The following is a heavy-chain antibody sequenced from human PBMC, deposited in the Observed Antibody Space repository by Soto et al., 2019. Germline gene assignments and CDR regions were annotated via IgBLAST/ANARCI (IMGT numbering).Heavy chain of an antibody. Sequence: PSQTLSLTCAISGDSVSSNSAAWNWIRQSPSRGLEWLGRTYYRSKWYNDKAISVKSRITINPDTSKNQFSLQLKSVTPEDTAVYYCSRDFGRAAAGITPIYYYYGMDVWGQGTTVTVSS. D-gene: IGHD6-13*01. CDR2: TYYRSKWYN. CDR3: SRDFGRAAAGITPIYYYYGMDV. CDR1: GDSVSSNSAA. V-gene: IGHV6-1*01. J-gene: IGHJ6*02.